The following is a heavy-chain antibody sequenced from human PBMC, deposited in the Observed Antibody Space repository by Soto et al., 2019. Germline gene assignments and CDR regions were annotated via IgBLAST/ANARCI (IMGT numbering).Heavy chain of an antibody. CDR3: ARDPYGYYYHAMDV. V-gene: IGHV3-30*04. J-gene: IGHJ6*04. CDR2: ISYDGRNK. CDR1: GFTFSSYA. D-gene: IGHD4-17*01. Sequence: LRLSCAASGFTFSSYAMHWVRQAPGKGLEWVAVISYDGRNKNYADSVKGRLTISRDNSKNTLYLQMNSLRAEDTAVYYCARDPYGYYYHAMDVWGKGTMAT.